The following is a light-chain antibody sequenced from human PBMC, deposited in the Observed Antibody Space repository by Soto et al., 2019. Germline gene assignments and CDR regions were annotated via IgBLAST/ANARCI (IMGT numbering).Light chain of an antibody. CDR1: QSMSSY. V-gene: IGKV1-39*01. Sequence: DIQMTQSPSSLSASVGDRVTITCRASQSMSSYLNWYQQKPGKAPKLLIYAASSLQSGVPSRFSGSGSGTDFTLNISSLRPDDFATYYCQQSYSTPQTFGQGTKVEIK. CDR3: QQSYSTPQT. CDR2: AAS. J-gene: IGKJ1*01.